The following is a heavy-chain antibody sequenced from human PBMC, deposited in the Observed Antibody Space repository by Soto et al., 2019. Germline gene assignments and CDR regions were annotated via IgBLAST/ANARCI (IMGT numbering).Heavy chain of an antibody. CDR2: IRSKAYGGTP. D-gene: IGHD2-21*02. Sequence: GGSLRLSCTASGFTFGDFAMSWFRQAPGKGLEWVGFIRSKAYGGTPEYAASVKGRFSISRDDSKSIAYLQMNSLQSEDTAVYYCSRGCTGADCYARFEFWGQGILVTVSS. V-gene: IGHV3-49*03. CDR1: GFTFGDFA. CDR3: SRGCTGADCYARFEF. J-gene: IGHJ4*02.